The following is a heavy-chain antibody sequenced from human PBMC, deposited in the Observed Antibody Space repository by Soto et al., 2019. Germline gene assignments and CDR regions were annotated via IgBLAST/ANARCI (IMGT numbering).Heavy chain of an antibody. CDR3: ARGTVRFLEWLKFKEPPRIKMDV. CDR2: IYYSGST. Sequence: QVQLQESGPGLVKPSETLSLTCTVSGGSISSYYWSWIRQPPGKGLEWFGYIYYSGSTNYNPSLKSRVTISVDTSKHQFSLKLSSVTAADTAVYYCARGTVRFLEWLKFKEPPRIKMDVWGQGTTVTVSS. J-gene: IGHJ6*02. V-gene: IGHV4-59*01. CDR1: GGSISSYY. D-gene: IGHD3-3*01.